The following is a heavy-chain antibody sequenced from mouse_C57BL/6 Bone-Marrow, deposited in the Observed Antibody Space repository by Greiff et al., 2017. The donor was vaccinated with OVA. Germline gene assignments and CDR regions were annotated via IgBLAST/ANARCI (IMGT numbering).Heavy chain of an antibody. J-gene: IGHJ2*01. D-gene: IGHD2-5*01. CDR2: INYDGSST. Sequence: EVKLVESEGGLVQPGSSMKLSCTASGFTFSDYYMAWVRQVPEKGLEWVANINYDGSSTYYLDSLKSRFIISRDNAKNILYLQMSSLKSEDTATYYCATYYSNYNYFDYWGQGTTLTVSS. CDR3: ATYYSNYNYFDY. V-gene: IGHV5-16*01. CDR1: GFTFSDYY.